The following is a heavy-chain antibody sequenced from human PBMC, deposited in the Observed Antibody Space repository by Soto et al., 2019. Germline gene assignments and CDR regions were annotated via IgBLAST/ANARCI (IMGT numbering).Heavy chain of an antibody. J-gene: IGHJ4*02. D-gene: IGHD3-10*01. CDR2: ISGGGDTT. CDR1: GFTFNNYA. V-gene: IGHV3-23*01. Sequence: EVQLLESGGGLVQPGGSLRLSCAASGFTFNNYAMTWVRQAPGKGLEWVSAISGGGDTTSYADSVKGRFTVSRDGSKKTLHLQMSSLRAEDTALYYCAKGRGGSGSLTPRVDFWGQGTLVNVSA. CDR3: AKGRGGSGSLTPRVDF.